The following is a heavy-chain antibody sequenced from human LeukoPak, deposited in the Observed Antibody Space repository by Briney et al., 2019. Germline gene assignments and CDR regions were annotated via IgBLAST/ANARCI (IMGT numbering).Heavy chain of an antibody. CDR2: IYHSGST. CDR1: GGSISSSNS. V-gene: IGHV4-4*02. D-gene: IGHD3-22*01. Sequence: SGTLSLTCAVSGGSISSSNSWSWVRQPPGKGLEWIGEIYHSGSTNYNPSLKSRVSISVDKSKNQFSLKLSSVTAADTAVYYCARGAYYHSSGYQAQFDFWGQGTLVTVSS. CDR3: ARGAYYHSSGYQAQFDF. J-gene: IGHJ4*02.